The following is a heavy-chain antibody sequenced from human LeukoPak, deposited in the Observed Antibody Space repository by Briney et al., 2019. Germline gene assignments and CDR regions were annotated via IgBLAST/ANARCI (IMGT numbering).Heavy chain of an antibody. J-gene: IGHJ6*03. V-gene: IGHV4-34*01. CDR3: ASIIAAAGTSYYYYMDV. D-gene: IGHD6-13*01. CDR2: INHGGST. CDR1: GGSFSGYY. Sequence: SETLSLTCAVYGGSFSGYYWSWIRQPPGKGLEWIGEINHGGSTNYNPSLKSRVAISVDTSKNQFSLKLSSVTAADTAVYYCASIIAAAGTSYYYYMDVWGKGTTVTVSS.